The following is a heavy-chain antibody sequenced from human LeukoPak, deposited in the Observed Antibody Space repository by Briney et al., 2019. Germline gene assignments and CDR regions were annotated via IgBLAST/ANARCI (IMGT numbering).Heavy chain of an antibody. CDR2: ISYDGSDK. V-gene: IGHV3-30*18. Sequence: PGGSLRLSCAASGFTFSSYGVHWVRQAPGEGLEWVAVISYDGSDKYYADSVKGRFTISRDNSKNTLCLQMNSLRAEDTAVYYCAKDRTHCSGGSCYGMDVWGQGTTVTVSS. CDR1: GFTFSSYG. CDR3: AKDRTHCSGGSCYGMDV. D-gene: IGHD2-15*01. J-gene: IGHJ6*02.